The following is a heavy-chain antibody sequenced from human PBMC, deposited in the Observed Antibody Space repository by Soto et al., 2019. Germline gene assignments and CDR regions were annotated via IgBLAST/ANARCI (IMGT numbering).Heavy chain of an antibody. J-gene: IGHJ4*02. CDR2: IWYDGSNK. CDR1: GFTFSSYG. Sequence: QVQLVESGGGVVQPGRSLRLSCAASGFTFSSYGMHWVRQAPGKGLEWVAVIWYDGSNKYYADSVKGRFTISRDNSKNTLYLQMNSLRAEDTAVYYCASLLATEGQVFDYWGQGTLVTVSS. CDR3: ASLLATEGQVFDY. D-gene: IGHD1-26*01. V-gene: IGHV3-33*01.